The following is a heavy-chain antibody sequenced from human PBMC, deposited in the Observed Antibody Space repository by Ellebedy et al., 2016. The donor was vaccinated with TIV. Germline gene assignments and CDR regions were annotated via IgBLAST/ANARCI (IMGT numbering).Heavy chain of an antibody. CDR1: GFIFSSYG. CDR3: ARELPLYCSGGSCYSYYFDY. J-gene: IGHJ4*02. CDR2: IWYDGSTK. Sequence: PGGSLRLSCAASGFIFSSYGMHWVRQAPGKGLEWVAVIWYDGSTKYYADSVKGRFTIARDNSKNTLHLQMNSLRAEDTAVYYCARELPLYCSGGSCYSYYFDYWGQGALVTVSS. V-gene: IGHV3-33*01. D-gene: IGHD2-15*01.